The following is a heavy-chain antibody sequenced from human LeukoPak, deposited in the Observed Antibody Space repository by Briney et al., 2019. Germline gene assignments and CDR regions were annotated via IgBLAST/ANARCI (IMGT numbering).Heavy chain of an antibody. J-gene: IGHJ1*01. Sequence: ASVNVSCKASGYTFTRYGISWVRQAPGQGLEWAGWIGAYNGDTNYAQKFQGRVTITADESTSTAYMELSSLRSEDTAVYYCARITDTAMVNMYFQHWGQGTLVTVSS. CDR2: IGAYNGDT. CDR3: ARITDTAMVNMYFQH. CDR1: GYTFTRYG. V-gene: IGHV1-18*01. D-gene: IGHD5-18*01.